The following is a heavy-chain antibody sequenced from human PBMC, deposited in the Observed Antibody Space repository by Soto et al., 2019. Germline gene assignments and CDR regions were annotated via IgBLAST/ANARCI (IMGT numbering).Heavy chain of an antibody. CDR1: GFTLSSYW. V-gene: IGHV3-74*01. CDR3: GRGGSDSPMAPGY. Sequence: PEGSLRLSGAASGFTLSSYWMHWVRQAPGKGLVWVSRINPDGSATNYADSVKGRFTISRDNAKNTLYMQMNSLRAEDTAVFYCGRGGSDSPMAPGYWGQGTLVTVSS. CDR2: INPDGSAT. D-gene: IGHD5-18*01. J-gene: IGHJ4*02.